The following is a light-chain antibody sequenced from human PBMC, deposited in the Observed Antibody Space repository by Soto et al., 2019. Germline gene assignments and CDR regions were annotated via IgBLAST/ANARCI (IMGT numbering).Light chain of an antibody. CDR1: SSDVGGYKY. V-gene: IGLV2-14*01. Sequence: QSALTQPASVSGSPGQSIAISCTGSSSDVGGYKYVSWYQQHAGKAPELMIYEVSNRPSGVSNRFSGCKSGNTASLTISGLQAEDEADYYCSSYTRSSTRVFGGGTKVTVL. CDR2: EVS. CDR3: SSYTRSSTRV. J-gene: IGLJ3*02.